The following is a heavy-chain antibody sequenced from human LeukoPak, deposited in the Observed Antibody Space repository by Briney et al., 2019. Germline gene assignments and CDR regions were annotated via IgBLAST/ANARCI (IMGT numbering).Heavy chain of an antibody. J-gene: IGHJ4*02. CDR3: ARASGGYGEFDY. CDR2: IYYSGST. D-gene: IGHD5-12*01. V-gene: IGHV4-39*01. CDR1: GGSISSSIYY. Sequence: SETLSLTCTLSGGSISSSIYYWGWIRQPPGKGLEWIGSIYYSGSTYDNPSLKSRVTISVDTSKNQFSLKPSSVTAADTAVYYCARASGGYGEFDYWGQGTLITVSS.